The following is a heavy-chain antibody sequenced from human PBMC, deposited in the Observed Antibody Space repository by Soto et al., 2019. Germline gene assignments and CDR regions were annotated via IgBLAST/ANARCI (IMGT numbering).Heavy chain of an antibody. V-gene: IGHV1-69*13. CDR3: ARDFRGLSSSWYVWWFDP. Sequence: SVKVSCKASGGTFSSYAISWVRQAPGQGLEWMGGIIPIFGTANYAQKFQGRVTITADESTSTAYMELSSLRSEDTAVYYCARDFRGLSSSWYVWWFDPWGQGTLVTVSS. CDR2: IIPIFGTA. CDR1: GGTFSSYA. J-gene: IGHJ5*02. D-gene: IGHD6-13*01.